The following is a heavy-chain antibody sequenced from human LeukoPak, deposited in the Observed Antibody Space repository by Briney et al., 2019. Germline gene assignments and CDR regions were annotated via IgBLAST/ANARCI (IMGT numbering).Heavy chain of an antibody. CDR3: ARRRDLYSGSYYPFDY. CDR1: GYSFTSYW. Sequence: GESLKISCKGSGYSFTSYWIGWVRQMPGKGLKWMGIIYPGDSDARYSPSFQGQVTISADKSISTAYLQWSSLKASDTAMYYCARRRDLYSGSYYPFDYWGQGTLVTVSS. CDR2: IYPGDSDA. D-gene: IGHD1-26*01. V-gene: IGHV5-51*01. J-gene: IGHJ4*02.